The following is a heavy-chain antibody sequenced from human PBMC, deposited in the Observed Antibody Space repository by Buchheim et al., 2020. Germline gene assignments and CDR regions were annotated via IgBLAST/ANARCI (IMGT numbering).Heavy chain of an antibody. Sequence: QVQLQESGPGLVKPSQTLSLTCTVSGGSISSGSYYWSWIRQPAGKGLEWIGRIYTSGSTNYNPSLKSRVTISVDTSKNQFSLKLSSVTAADTAVYYCARSFAAVADLNWFDPWGQGTL. J-gene: IGHJ5*02. CDR3: ARSFAAVADLNWFDP. CDR1: GGSISSGSYY. D-gene: IGHD6-19*01. CDR2: IYTSGST. V-gene: IGHV4-61*02.